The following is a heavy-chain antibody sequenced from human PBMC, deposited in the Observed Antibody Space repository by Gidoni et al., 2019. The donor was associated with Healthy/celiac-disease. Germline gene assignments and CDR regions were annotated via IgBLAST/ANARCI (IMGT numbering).Heavy chain of an antibody. D-gene: IGHD3-22*01. CDR1: GGSLSGYY. J-gene: IGHJ4*02. CDR2: INHSGST. V-gene: IGHV4-34*01. CDR3: ARDNYYDSSGYPYFDY. Sequence: QVQLQQWGAGLLKPSETMSLTCAVYGGSLSGYYWSWSRQPPVKGLEWIGEINHSGSTNYNPSLKSRVTISVDTSKNQFSLNLSSVTASDTAVYYCARDNYYDSSGYPYFDYWGQGTLVTVSS.